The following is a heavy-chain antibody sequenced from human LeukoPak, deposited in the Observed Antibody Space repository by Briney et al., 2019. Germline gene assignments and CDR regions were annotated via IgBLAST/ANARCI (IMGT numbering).Heavy chain of an antibody. Sequence: PSETLSLTCTVSGGSISSYYWSWIRQPAGKGLEWIGRIYTSGSTNYNPSLASRVTMSVDTSKNQFSLKLSSVTAADTAVYYCARDGPGLYSSSWYVSPYFDYWGQGTLVSVSS. CDR2: IYTSGST. D-gene: IGHD6-13*01. V-gene: IGHV4-4*07. CDR1: GGSISSYY. J-gene: IGHJ4*02. CDR3: ARDGPGLYSSSWYVSPYFDY.